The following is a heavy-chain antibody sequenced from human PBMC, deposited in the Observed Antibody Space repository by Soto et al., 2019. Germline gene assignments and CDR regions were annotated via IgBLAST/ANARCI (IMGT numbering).Heavy chain of an antibody. CDR1: GGTFSSYA. D-gene: IGHD3-10*01. J-gene: IGHJ6*02. CDR3: ARDRTYYYGPGSSIHYYGMDV. CDR2: IIPIFGTA. Sequence: SVKVSCKASGGTFSSYAISWVRQAPGQGLEWMGGIIPIFGTANYAQKFQGRVTITADESTSTAYMELSSLRSEDTAVYYCARDRTYYYGPGSSIHYYGMDVWGQGTTVTVSS. V-gene: IGHV1-69*13.